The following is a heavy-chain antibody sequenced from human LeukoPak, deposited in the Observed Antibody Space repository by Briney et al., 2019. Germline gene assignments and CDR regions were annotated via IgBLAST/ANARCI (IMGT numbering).Heavy chain of an antibody. D-gene: IGHD1-26*01. Sequence: SGGSLRLSCTASGFTFGDYAMSWIRQPPGKGLEWIGYIYYSGSTNYNPSLKSRVTISVDTSKNQFSLKLSSVTAADTAVYYCARGGGSYDYWGQEPWSPSPQ. V-gene: IGHV4-59*01. J-gene: IGHJ4*01. CDR2: IYYSGST. CDR1: GFTFGDYA. CDR3: ARGGGSYDY.